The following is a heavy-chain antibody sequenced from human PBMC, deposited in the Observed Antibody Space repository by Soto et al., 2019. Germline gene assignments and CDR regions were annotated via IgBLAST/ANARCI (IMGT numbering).Heavy chain of an antibody. D-gene: IGHD3-10*01. CDR2: ISGSGGST. Sequence: PGGSLRLSCAASGFTFSSYAMSWVRQAPGKGLEWVSAISGSGGSTYYADSVKGRFTISRDNSKNTLYLQMNSLRAEDTAVYYCAKGDLWFGELSYFDYWGQGTLVTVSS. V-gene: IGHV3-23*01. CDR3: AKGDLWFGELSYFDY. CDR1: GFTFSSYA. J-gene: IGHJ4*02.